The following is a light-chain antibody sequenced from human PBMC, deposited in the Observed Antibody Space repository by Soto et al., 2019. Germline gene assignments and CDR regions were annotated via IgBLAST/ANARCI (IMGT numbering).Light chain of an antibody. Sequence: EIVMTQSPATLSVSPGERATLSCRASQSVSSNLAWYQQKPGQAPRLLIYGASTRATGIPARFSGSGSGTEFTRTISSLQSEDFAVYYCQQYNNWPFYTFGQGTKLEIK. J-gene: IGKJ2*01. V-gene: IGKV3-15*01. CDR2: GAS. CDR3: QQYNNWPFYT. CDR1: QSVSSN.